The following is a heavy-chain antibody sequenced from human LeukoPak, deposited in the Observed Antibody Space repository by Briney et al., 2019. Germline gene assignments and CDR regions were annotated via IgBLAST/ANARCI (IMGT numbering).Heavy chain of an antibody. Sequence: PSETLSLTCTVSGGSISSSNYYWSWIRQPAGKGLEWIGRIYTSRTTNYNPSLKSRVTISIDTSKNQFSLKLSSVTAADTAVYYCARGLWFGDENPPYFDYWGQGTLVTVSS. D-gene: IGHD3-10*01. CDR1: GGSISSSNYY. CDR2: IYTSRTT. V-gene: IGHV4-61*02. J-gene: IGHJ4*02. CDR3: ARGLWFGDENPPYFDY.